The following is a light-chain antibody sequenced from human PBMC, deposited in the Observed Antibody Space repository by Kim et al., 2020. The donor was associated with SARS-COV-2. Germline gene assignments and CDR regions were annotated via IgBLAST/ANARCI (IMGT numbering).Light chain of an antibody. CDR2: DVS. CDR1: SRDVGGYNY. V-gene: IGLV2-11*01. CDR3: CSYAGTYTFYV. J-gene: IGLJ1*01. Sequence: QSALTQPRSVSGSPGQSVTISCTGTSRDVGGYNYVSWYQQHPGKAPKVMIYDVSQRPSGVPDRFSGSKSVNTASLTISGLQAEDEADYYCCSYAGTYTFYVFGTGTKVNVL.